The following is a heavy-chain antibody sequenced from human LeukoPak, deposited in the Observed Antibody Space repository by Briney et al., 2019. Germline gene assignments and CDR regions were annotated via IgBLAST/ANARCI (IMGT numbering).Heavy chain of an antibody. J-gene: IGHJ5*02. CDR1: GGSISSYY. V-gene: IGHV4-59*01. D-gene: IGHD6-13*01. Sequence: SETLSLTCTVSGGSISSYYWSWIRQPPGKGLEWIGYIYYSGSTNYNPSLKSRVTISVDTSKNQFSLKLSSVTAADTAVYYCARFSSSWSFDPWGQGTLVTVSS. CDR2: IYYSGST. CDR3: ARFSSSWSFDP.